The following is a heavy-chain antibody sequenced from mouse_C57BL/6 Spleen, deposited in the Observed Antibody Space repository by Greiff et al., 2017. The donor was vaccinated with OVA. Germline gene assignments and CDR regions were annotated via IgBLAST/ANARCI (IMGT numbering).Heavy chain of an antibody. J-gene: IGHJ3*01. V-gene: IGHV5-6*02. CDR3: ARQETSYDYLFAY. CDR2: ISSGGSYT. D-gene: IGHD2-4*01. Sequence: EVKLEESGGDLVKPGGSLKLSCAASGFTFSSYGMSWVRQTPDKRLEWVATISSGGSYTYYPDSVKGRFTISRDNAKNTLYLQMSSLKSEDTAMYYCARQETSYDYLFAYWGQGTLVTVSA. CDR1: GFTFSSYG.